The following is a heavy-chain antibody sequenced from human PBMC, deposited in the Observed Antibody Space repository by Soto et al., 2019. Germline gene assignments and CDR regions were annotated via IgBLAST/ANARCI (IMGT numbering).Heavy chain of an antibody. Sequence: GASVKVSCKASGYSFTTYGISWVRQAPGQGLEWMRWISAYNDSAKCVQNLQGRITVTTDTSTSTAYMELRSLRSDDTAVYYCAREYCTTTSCYGPDYWGQGTLVTVSS. J-gene: IGHJ4*02. D-gene: IGHD2-2*01. CDR2: ISAYNDSA. CDR1: GYSFTTYG. V-gene: IGHV1-18*01. CDR3: AREYCTTTSCYGPDY.